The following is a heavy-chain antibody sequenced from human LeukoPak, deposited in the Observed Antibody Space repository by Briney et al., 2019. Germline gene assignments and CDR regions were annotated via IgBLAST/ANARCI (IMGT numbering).Heavy chain of an antibody. CDR2: ISISGTI. V-gene: IGHV3-48*02. CDR1: GFTLSGYS. CDR3: STAKFDY. J-gene: IGHJ4*02. Sequence: GGSLRLACAASGFTLSGYSMNWVRQAPGKGLEWVSHISISGTIYYADSVKGRFTISRDNAKNSLYLQMNSLRDEDTAVYYCSTAKFDYWGQGTLVTVSS.